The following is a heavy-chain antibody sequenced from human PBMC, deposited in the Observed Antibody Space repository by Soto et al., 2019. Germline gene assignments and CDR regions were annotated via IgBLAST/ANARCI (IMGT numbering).Heavy chain of an antibody. J-gene: IGHJ4*02. D-gene: IGHD4-17*01. CDR2: IYYSGST. V-gene: IGHV4-61*01. CDR3: ARAGNDYAPGY. Sequence: QVQLQESGPGLVKPSETLSLTCTVSGGSVSSGSYYWSWIRQPPGKGLEWIGYIYYSGSTNYNPSLKSRVTISVDTSKNQFSLKLSSVTAADTAVYYCARAGNDYAPGYWGQGTLVTVSS. CDR1: GGSVSSGSYY.